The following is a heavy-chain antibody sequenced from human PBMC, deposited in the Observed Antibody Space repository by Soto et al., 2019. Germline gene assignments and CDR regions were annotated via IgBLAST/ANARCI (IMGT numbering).Heavy chain of an antibody. Sequence: QVQLVQSGAEVKKPGASVKVSCKASGYTFTSYGISWVPQAPGQGLEWMGWISAYNGNTNYAQKLQGRVTMTTDTSTSTAYMELRSLRSDDTAVYYCARVVNLWFDNYYFDYWGQGTLVTVSS. J-gene: IGHJ4*02. CDR3: ARVVNLWFDNYYFDY. CDR2: ISAYNGNT. V-gene: IGHV1-18*01. D-gene: IGHD3-10*01. CDR1: GYTFTSYG.